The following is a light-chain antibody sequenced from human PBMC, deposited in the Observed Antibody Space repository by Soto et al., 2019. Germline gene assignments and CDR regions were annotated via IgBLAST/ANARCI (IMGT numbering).Light chain of an antibody. CDR3: QQYYSTPPT. V-gene: IGKV4-1*01. CDR1: QSVLYSSNNKNY. J-gene: IGKJ2*01. CDR2: WAS. Sequence: DIVMTQSPDSLAVPLGERPTINCKSSQSVLYSSNNKNYLAWYQQKPGQPPKLLIYWASTGESGVPDRFSGSGSGTDFTITISSLQAEDVAVYYCQQYYSTPPTFGQGTKLEIK.